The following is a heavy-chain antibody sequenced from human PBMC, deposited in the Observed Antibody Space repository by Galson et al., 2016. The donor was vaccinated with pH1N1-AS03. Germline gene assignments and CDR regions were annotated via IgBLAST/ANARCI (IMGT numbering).Heavy chain of an antibody. CDR3: ALMKPRWFGELLGAFDI. D-gene: IGHD3-10*01. Sequence: PALVKPTQTLTLTCTFSGFSLTTSEMCVSWIRQPPGTALEWLAVIDWADAKYYSTSLETRLTISKDTSKNQGALTMTNMDPVDTATYYCALMKPRWFGELLGAFDIGGQGPMVTCSS. CDR1: GFSLTTSEMC. V-gene: IGHV2-70*01. CDR2: IDWADAK. J-gene: IGHJ3*02.